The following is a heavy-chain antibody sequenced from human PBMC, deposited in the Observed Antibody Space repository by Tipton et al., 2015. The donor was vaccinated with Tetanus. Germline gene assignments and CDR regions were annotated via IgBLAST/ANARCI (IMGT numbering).Heavy chain of an antibody. CDR3: ARRGVGWRFGY. CDR2: ISGPGSTI. V-gene: IGHV3-11*01. D-gene: IGHD2-15*01. J-gene: IGHJ4*02. Sequence: GSLRLSCAASGFSFEDYYMSWIRQAPGKGLEWVSFISGPGSTIYYADSVKGRFTISRDNANNSLYLQMSSLRAEDSAVYYCARRGVGWRFGYWGQGTLVPVSS. CDR1: GFSFEDYY.